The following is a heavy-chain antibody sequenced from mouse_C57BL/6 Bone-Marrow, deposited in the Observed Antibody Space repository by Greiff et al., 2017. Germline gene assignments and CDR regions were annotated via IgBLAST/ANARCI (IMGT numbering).Heavy chain of an antibody. CDR3: ARPYDSYSNYFDY. CDR2: IDPSDSET. J-gene: IGHJ2*01. D-gene: IGHD2-3*01. Sequence: QVQLQQPGAELVRPGSSVKLSCKASGYTFTSYWMHWVKQRPIQGLEWIGNIDPSDSETHYNQKFKDKATLTVDKSSITAYMQHSSLTSEDSAVYYCARPYDSYSNYFDYWGQGTTLTVSS. V-gene: IGHV1-52*01. CDR1: GYTFTSYW.